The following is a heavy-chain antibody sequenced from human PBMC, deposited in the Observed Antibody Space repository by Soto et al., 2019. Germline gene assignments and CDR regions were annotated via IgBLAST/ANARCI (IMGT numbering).Heavy chain of an antibody. CDR1: GYTLTELS. Sequence: ASVKVSCKVSGYTLTELSMHWVRQAPGQGLEWMGWISAYNGNTNYAQKLQGRATMTTDTSTSTAYMELRSLRSDDTAVYYCARVRTGAFDIWGQGTMVTVSS. J-gene: IGHJ3*02. V-gene: IGHV1-18*01. CDR2: ISAYNGNT. CDR3: ARVRTGAFDI.